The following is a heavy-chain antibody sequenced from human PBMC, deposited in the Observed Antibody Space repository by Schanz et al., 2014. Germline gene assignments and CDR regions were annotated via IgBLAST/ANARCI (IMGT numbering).Heavy chain of an antibody. CDR3: AREVGGSFGQHY. J-gene: IGHJ4*02. Sequence: EVQLVESGGGLVQPGGSLRLSCAASGFTFSRHAMNWVRQAPGKGLEWVSGISGSGGGTFYASSVQGRFTISRDNAKNSMYLHLNSLRAEDTAVYYCAREVGGSFGQHYWGQGALVTVSS. V-gene: IGHV3-23*04. CDR2: ISGSGGGT. CDR1: GFTFSRHA. D-gene: IGHD1-26*01.